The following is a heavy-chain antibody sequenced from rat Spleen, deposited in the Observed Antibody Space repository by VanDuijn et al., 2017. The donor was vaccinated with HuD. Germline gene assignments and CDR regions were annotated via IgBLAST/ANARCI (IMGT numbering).Heavy chain of an antibody. D-gene: IGHD4-3*01. CDR3: ARHNSGYGVMDA. CDR2: IKAKSNNYAT. V-gene: IGHV6-6*01. J-gene: IGHJ4*01. Sequence: EVQVLESGGGLVQPGNSLKLSCATSGFTFSTAWMYWYRQFPEKRLEWVARIKAKSNNYATDYTESVKGRFTISRDNAKSTLYLQMDSLRSEDTATYYCARHNSGYGVMDAWGQGASVTVSS. CDR1: GFTFSTAW.